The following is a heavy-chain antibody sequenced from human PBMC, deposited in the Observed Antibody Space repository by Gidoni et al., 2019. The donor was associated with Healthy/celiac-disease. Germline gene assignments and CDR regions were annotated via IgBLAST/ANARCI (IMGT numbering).Heavy chain of an antibody. V-gene: IGHV3-23*01. D-gene: IGHD5-12*01. CDR3: AKKSGYSGYENYYYYYYMDV. CDR1: GFTFSSDV. CDR2: ISGSGGST. J-gene: IGHJ6*03. Sequence: EVQLLESGRGLVQPGGSLRLSCAASGFTFSSDVMSWVRQAPGKGLEWVLAISGSGGSTDYADSVKGRFTISRDNSNNTLYLQMNILRAEDTAVYYCAKKSGYSGYENYYYYYYMDVWGKGTTVTVSS.